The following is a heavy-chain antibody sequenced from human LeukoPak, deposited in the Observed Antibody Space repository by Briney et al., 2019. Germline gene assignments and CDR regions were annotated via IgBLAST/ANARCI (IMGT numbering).Heavy chain of an antibody. Sequence: SETLSLTCTVSGGSVSSGSYYWSWIRQPPGKGLEWIGYIHYSGSTNYNPSLKSRVIISVDTSKNQFSLKLSSVTAADTAVYYCARVRLSDSYGSGSYYFDYWGQGTLVTVSS. V-gene: IGHV4-61*01. J-gene: IGHJ4*02. CDR3: ARVRLSDSYGSGSYYFDY. CDR2: IHYSGST. D-gene: IGHD3-10*01. CDR1: GGSVSSGSYY.